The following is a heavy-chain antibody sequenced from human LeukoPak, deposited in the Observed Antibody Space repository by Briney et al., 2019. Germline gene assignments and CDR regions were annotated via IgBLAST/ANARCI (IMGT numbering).Heavy chain of an antibody. Sequence: GGSLRLSCAASGFTFSSHAMSWVRQAPGKGLEWVSAITSGSGSNVYYTDSLKGRFTISRDNSKNTLYLQMNSLRAEDTAVYYCARGGVAASRGSYFDYWGQGTLVTVSS. V-gene: IGHV3-23*01. D-gene: IGHD3-10*01. CDR1: GFTFSSHA. J-gene: IGHJ4*02. CDR3: ARGGVAASRGSYFDY. CDR2: ITSGSGSNV.